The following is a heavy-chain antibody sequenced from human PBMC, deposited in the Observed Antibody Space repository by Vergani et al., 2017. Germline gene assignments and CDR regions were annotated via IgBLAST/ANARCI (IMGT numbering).Heavy chain of an antibody. J-gene: IGHJ4*02. CDR3: ARAGSTSWFDCFDY. D-gene: IGHD6-13*01. Sequence: EVQLVESGGGVVRPGGSLRLSCAASGFTFDDYGMSRVRQAPGRGLEWVSGINWNGGTTGYAGSVKGRFTISRNNAKNSLYLQMNSLRAEDTAFYHCARAGSTSWFDCFDYWGRGTLVTVSS. CDR2: INWNGGTT. CDR1: GFTFDDYG. V-gene: IGHV3-20*01.